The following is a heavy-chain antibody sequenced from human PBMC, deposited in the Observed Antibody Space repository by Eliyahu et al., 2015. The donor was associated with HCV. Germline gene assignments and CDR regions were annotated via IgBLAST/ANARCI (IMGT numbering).Heavy chain of an antibody. CDR3: TKDMGITGTTPFGE. CDR1: GFMFDDYV. CDR2: ISWNSDNI. D-gene: IGHD1-7*01. Sequence: EVQLVESGGGLVQPGRSLRLSCAASGFMFDDYVMHWVRQPPGKGLEWVARISWNSDNIDYVDSVKGRFTISRDNAKNSLYLQMNSLRAEDTALYYCTKDMGITGTTPFGEWGQGTLVTVSS. V-gene: IGHV3-9*01. J-gene: IGHJ4*02.